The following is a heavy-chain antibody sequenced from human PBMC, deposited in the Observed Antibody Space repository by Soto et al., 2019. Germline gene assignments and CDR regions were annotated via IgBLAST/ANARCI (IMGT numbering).Heavy chain of an antibody. J-gene: IGHJ3*02. CDR1: GYTFTGYY. CDR2: INPNSGGT. D-gene: IGHD5-12*01. V-gene: IGHV1-2*04. Sequence: ASVKVSCKASGYTFTGYYMHWVRQAPGQGLEWMGWINPNSGGTNYAQKFQGWVTMTRDTSISTAYMELSRLRSDDTAVYYCARDQGLGGHSGYDLSEPANDAFDIWGQGTMVTVSS. CDR3: ARDQGLGGHSGYDLSEPANDAFDI.